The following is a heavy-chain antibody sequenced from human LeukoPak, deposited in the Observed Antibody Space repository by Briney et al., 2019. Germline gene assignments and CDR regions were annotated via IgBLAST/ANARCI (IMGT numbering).Heavy chain of an antibody. Sequence: GGSLRLSCAASGFTFSSYAMSWVRQAPGKGLEWVSTISGSGGSTYYADSVKGRFTISRDNAKNSLFLQMNSLRAEDTAVYYCARDQLSGYSTVFDYWGQGTLVTVSS. CDR1: GFTFSSYA. CDR3: ARDQLSGYSTVFDY. D-gene: IGHD2-2*01. CDR2: ISGSGGST. J-gene: IGHJ4*02. V-gene: IGHV3-23*01.